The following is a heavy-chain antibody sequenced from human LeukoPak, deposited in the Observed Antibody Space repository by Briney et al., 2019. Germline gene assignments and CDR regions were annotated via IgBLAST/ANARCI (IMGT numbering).Heavy chain of an antibody. CDR2: IFTTGST. CDR1: GGFISSYY. J-gene: IGHJ2*01. Sequence: PSETLSLTCTVSGGFISSYYWTWIRQPAGKGLEWIGRIFTTGSTNYNPSLKSRVTISVDTSKNQFSLKLSSVTAADTAVYYCARGASPDRYFDLWGRGTLVTVSA. CDR3: ARGASPDRYFDL. V-gene: IGHV4-4*07. D-gene: IGHD1-14*01.